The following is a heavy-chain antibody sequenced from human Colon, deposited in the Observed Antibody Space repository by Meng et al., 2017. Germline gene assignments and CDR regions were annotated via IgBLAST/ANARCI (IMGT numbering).Heavy chain of an antibody. CDR1: GFDFTHYA. CDR3: AKDYCSGETCLLRNTWFDS. V-gene: IGHV3-9*01. J-gene: IGHJ5*01. Sequence: GGSLRLSCAAAGFDFTHYAMHWVRQAPGKGLEWVAGITWKSGSIGYADSVKGRFIISRDNAKNSLYLQMNSLRAEDTALYYCAKDYCSGETCLLRNTWFDSWGHGTLVTVSS. CDR2: ITWKSGSI. D-gene: IGHD2-15*01.